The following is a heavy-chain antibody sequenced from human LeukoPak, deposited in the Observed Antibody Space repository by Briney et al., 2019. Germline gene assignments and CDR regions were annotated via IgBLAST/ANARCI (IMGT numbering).Heavy chain of an antibody. CDR2: ISGSGGST. D-gene: IGHD6-13*01. CDR3: ARYSSSWVLFDY. J-gene: IGHJ4*02. Sequence: GGSLRLSYAASGFTFSSYAMSWVRQAPGKGLEWVSAISGSGGSTYYADSVKGRFTISRDNSKNTLYLQMNSLRAEDTAVYYCARYSSSWVLFDYWGQGTLVTVSS. V-gene: IGHV3-23*01. CDR1: GFTFSSYA.